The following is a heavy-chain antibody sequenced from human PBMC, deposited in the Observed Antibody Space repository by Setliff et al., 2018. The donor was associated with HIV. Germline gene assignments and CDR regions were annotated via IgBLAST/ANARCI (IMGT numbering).Heavy chain of an antibody. Sequence: GGSLRLSCAASGFSVSDNYMSWVRQAPGKGLEWLSVVLRGGSPTYYADSVKGRFTISRDDSKNTVYLEMRSLRAEDTAVYFCAKYTRGGSILYYMDVWGKGTTVTVSS. CDR1: GFSVSDNY. D-gene: IGHD1-1*01. J-gene: IGHJ6*03. CDR2: VLRGGSPT. V-gene: IGHV3-53*01. CDR3: AKYTRGGSILYYMDV.